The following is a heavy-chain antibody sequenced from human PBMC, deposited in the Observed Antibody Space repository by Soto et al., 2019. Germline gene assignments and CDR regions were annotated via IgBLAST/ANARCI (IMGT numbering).Heavy chain of an antibody. CDR2: ISDGGRA. V-gene: IGHV3-53*01. CDR3: AQQLIVVVQAAMYYYGLDV. Sequence: GGSLRLSCAASGFSVNNIYMSFVRQAPGKGLEWVSTISDGGRAYYSDSVKGRFTVSRYSSKNTLSLNMSSLKVEETAVYYCAQQLIVVVQAAMYYYGLDVWGQETTVTVSS. CDR1: GFSVNNIY. J-gene: IGHJ6*02. D-gene: IGHD2-2*01.